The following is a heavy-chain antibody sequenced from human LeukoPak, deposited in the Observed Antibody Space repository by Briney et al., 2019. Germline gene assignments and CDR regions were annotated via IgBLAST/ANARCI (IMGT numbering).Heavy chain of an antibody. J-gene: IGHJ4*02. CDR2: ISYDGSNK. CDR3: ARSDYYGSGSYLAY. V-gene: IGHV3-30*04. D-gene: IGHD3-10*01. CDR1: GFTFSTYA. Sequence: GGSLRLSCAASGFTFSTYAMHWVRQAPGKGLEWVAIISYDGSNKYYADSVKGRFTISRDNSKNTLYLQVNSLRAGDTAVYYCARSDYYGSGSYLAYWGQGTLVTVSS.